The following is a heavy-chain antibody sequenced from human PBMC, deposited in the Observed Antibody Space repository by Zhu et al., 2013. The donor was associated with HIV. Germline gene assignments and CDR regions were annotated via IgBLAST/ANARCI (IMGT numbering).Heavy chain of an antibody. CDR2: INPITGDS. Sequence: QVQLVQSGAELKRPGASVKVSRKTFGYTFSDYFLHWVRQAPGQGLEWMGWINPITGDSKYIQRFKGRVTMTRDMSINTAYMEFSRLRFDDTAVYYCARAGFENKRPGGYWAQGTLVTVSS. CDR1: GYTFSDYF. V-gene: IGHV1-2*02. CDR3: ARAGFENKRPGGY. J-gene: IGHJ4*02.